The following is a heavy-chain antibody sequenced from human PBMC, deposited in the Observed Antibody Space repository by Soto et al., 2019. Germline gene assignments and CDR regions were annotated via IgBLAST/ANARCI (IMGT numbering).Heavy chain of an antibody. V-gene: IGHV3-23*01. Sequence: PGGSLRLSCAASGFTFSSYAMSWVRQAPGKGLEWISAISGSGGSTYYADSVKGRFTISRDNSKNTLYLQMNSLRAEDTAVYYCAKDPDQITMVRGVSFDYWGQGTLVTVSS. CDR3: AKDPDQITMVRGVSFDY. D-gene: IGHD3-10*01. CDR2: ISGSGGST. J-gene: IGHJ4*02. CDR1: GFTFSSYA.